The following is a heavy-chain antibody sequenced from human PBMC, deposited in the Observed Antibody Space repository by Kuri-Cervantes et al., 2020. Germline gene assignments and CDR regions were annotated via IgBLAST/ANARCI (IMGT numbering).Heavy chain of an antibody. Sequence: SVKVSCKASGYTFTGYCMHWVRQAPGQGLEWMGRIIPILGIANYAQKFQGRVTITADKSTSTAYMELSSLRSEDTAVYYCARGPIRQLWLSGAFDIWGQGTMVTVSS. J-gene: IGHJ3*02. D-gene: IGHD5-18*01. CDR3: ARGPIRQLWLSGAFDI. V-gene: IGHV1-69*04. CDR2: IIPILGIA. CDR1: GYTFTGYC.